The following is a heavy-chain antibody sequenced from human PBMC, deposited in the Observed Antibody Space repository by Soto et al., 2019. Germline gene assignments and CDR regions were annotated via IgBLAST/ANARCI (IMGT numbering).Heavy chain of an antibody. CDR1: GGSISSYY. Sequence: SETLSLTCTVSGGSISSYYWSWIRQPPGKGLEWIGYIYYSGSTNYNPSLKSRVTISVDTSKNQFSLKLSSVTAADTAVYYCARQETDMEAAAGYFDYWGQGTLVTVSS. D-gene: IGHD6-13*01. J-gene: IGHJ4*02. CDR2: IYYSGST. V-gene: IGHV4-59*08. CDR3: ARQETDMEAAAGYFDY.